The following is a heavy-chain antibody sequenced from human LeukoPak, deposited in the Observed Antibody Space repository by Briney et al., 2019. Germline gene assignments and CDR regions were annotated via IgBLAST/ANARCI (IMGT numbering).Heavy chain of an antibody. V-gene: IGHV3-48*03. CDR2: IDAGATST. Sequence: GGSLRLSCAASGFPVNKYEMHWVRQAPGKGLEWVAYIDAGATSTNYADSVWGRFTLSRDNAQNSVHLQMNSLRDEDTAVYYCVRGRLLRSTKYFDYWGQGALVTVSS. CDR1: GFPVNKYE. D-gene: IGHD2-21*02. J-gene: IGHJ4*02. CDR3: VRGRLLRSTKYFDY.